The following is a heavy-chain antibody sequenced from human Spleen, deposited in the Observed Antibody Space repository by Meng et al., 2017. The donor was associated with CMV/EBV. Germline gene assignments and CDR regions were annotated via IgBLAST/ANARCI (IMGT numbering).Heavy chain of an antibody. Sequence: RDSGFTFTGYYNHWVRQAPGQGLEWVGWINPHGDVTKYGQQFQGRVTMTRDTSTSSAYMELASLRSDDTAVYFCTRRPLGSTNPFDSWGQGTLVTVSS. CDR1: GFTFTGYY. CDR2: INPHGDVT. J-gene: IGHJ4*02. V-gene: IGHV1-2*02. CDR3: TRRPLGSTNPFDS. D-gene: IGHD1-26*01.